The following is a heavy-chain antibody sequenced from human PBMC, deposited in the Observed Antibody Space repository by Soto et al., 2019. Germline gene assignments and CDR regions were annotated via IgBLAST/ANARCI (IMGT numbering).Heavy chain of an antibody. CDR1: GFTFSSYA. J-gene: IGHJ5*01. V-gene: IGHV3-23*01. CDR3: AKLRYFDWSSYNWFEY. D-gene: IGHD3-9*01. CDR2: ISGSGATT. Sequence: SGFTFSSYAMTWVRQAPGKGLEWVSGISGSGATTSYADSVKGRFTVSRDNSKNTLYLQMNSLRVEDTAVYYCAKLRYFDWSSYNWFEYWGQGTPVTSPQ.